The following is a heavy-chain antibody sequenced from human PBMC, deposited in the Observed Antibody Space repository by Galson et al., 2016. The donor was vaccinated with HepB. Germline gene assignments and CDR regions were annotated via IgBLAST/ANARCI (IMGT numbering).Heavy chain of an antibody. V-gene: IGHV3-30*01. CDR3: ARDKIAAGIRIFDC. Sequence: SLRLSCAASGFTFRAFAMHWVRQTPGGGLEWVALTLYDGTKQYYSDSVKGRFSISRDNSNNTLYLHMNSLRADDTAIYYCARDKIAAGIRIFDCWGQGTLVTVSS. CDR2: TLYDGTKQ. D-gene: IGHD6-13*01. CDR1: GFTFRAFA. J-gene: IGHJ4*02.